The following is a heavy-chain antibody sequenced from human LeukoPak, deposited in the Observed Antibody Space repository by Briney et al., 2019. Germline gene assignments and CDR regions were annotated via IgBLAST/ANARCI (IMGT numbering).Heavy chain of an antibody. Sequence: PSETLSLTCTVSGGSISSYYWSWIRQPPGKGLEWIGYIYYSGSTNYNPSLESRVTISVDTSKNQFSLKLSSVTAADTVVYYCARCDYSKGRIDYWGQGTLVTVSS. CDR3: ARCDYSKGRIDY. J-gene: IGHJ4*02. CDR1: GGSISSYY. D-gene: IGHD4-11*01. V-gene: IGHV4-59*01. CDR2: IYYSGST.